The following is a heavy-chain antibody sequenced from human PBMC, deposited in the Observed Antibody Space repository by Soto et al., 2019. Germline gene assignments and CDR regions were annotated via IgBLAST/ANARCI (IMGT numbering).Heavy chain of an antibody. D-gene: IGHD6-19*01. CDR2: IYYSGST. Sequence: PSETLSLTCTVSGGSISSYYWSWIRQPPGKGLEWIGYIYYSGSTNYNPSLKSRVTISVDTPKNQFSLKLSSVTAADTAVYYCARDRAYSSGWYSGAFDIWGQGTMVTVSS. CDR1: GGSISSYY. J-gene: IGHJ3*02. CDR3: ARDRAYSSGWYSGAFDI. V-gene: IGHV4-59*01.